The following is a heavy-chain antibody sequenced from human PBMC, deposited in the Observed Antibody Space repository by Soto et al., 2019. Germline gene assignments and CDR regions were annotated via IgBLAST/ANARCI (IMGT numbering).Heavy chain of an antibody. CDR2: IIPIFGKP. D-gene: IGHD5-18*01. V-gene: IGHV1-69*13. CDR1: GGTFNSHA. Sequence: ASVKVSCTASGGTFNSHAISWVRQAPGQGLEWMGGIIPIFGKPTYAQKFQGRVTITADESTSTAYLELSSLRSDDRAVYYCAREGLTAMAPYFDAWGQGTVVTVSS. J-gene: IGHJ4*02. CDR3: AREGLTAMAPYFDA.